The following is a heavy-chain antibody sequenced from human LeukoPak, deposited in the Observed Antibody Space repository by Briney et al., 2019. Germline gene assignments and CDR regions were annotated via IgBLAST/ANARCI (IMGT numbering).Heavy chain of an antibody. CDR3: ARAGSYYYDSSPGY. CDR2: ISSSGSTI. V-gene: IGHV3-11*01. Sequence: GGSLRLSCAASGFTFSDYYMSWIRQAPGKGLEWVSYISSSGSTIYYADSVKGRFTISRDNAKNSLYLQMNSLRAEDAAVYYCARAGSYYYDSSPGYWGQGTLVTVSS. J-gene: IGHJ4*02. CDR1: GFTFSDYY. D-gene: IGHD3-22*01.